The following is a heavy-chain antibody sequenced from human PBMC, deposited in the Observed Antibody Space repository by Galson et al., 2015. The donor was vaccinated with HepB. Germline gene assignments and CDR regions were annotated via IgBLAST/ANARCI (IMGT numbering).Heavy chain of an antibody. J-gene: IGHJ6*02. CDR2: ISYDGSNK. CDR3: AKNILKGLDGMDF. V-gene: IGHV3-30*18. Sequence: SLRLSCAASGFTFSSYGMHWVRQAPGKGLEWVAGISYDGSNKYYADSVKGRVTISRDNSKNTLYLQMNSLRAEDTAVYYCAKNILKGLDGMDFWGQGTTVTVSS. CDR1: GFTFSSYG.